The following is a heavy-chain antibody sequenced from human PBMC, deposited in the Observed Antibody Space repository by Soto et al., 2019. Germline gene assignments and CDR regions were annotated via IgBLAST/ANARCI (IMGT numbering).Heavy chain of an antibody. Sequence: EVQLVESGGGLVQPGGSLRLSCAASGFTFSSYSMNWVRQAPGQGLEWVSYISSSSSTIYYADSVKGRFTISRDNAKNSLDLQMNSLREEDTAVYYGARTLGHSSGWYELNWFDPWGQGTLVTVSS. CDR1: GFTFSSYS. CDR3: ARTLGHSSGWYELNWFDP. D-gene: IGHD6-19*01. CDR2: ISSSSSTI. J-gene: IGHJ5*02. V-gene: IGHV3-48*02.